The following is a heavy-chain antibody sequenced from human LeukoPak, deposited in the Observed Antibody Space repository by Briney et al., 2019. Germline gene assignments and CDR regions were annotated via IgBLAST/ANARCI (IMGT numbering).Heavy chain of an antibody. Sequence: PGGSLRLSCAASGFTFSSYGMHWVRQAPGKGLEWVAVISYDGSNKYYADSVKGRFTISRDNSKNTLYLQMNSLRAEDTAVYYCANSLRLYGSGIASWEGFDYWGQGTLVTVSS. V-gene: IGHV3-30*18. CDR3: ANSLRLYGSGIASWEGFDY. CDR2: ISYDGSNK. J-gene: IGHJ4*02. CDR1: GFTFSSYG. D-gene: IGHD3-10*01.